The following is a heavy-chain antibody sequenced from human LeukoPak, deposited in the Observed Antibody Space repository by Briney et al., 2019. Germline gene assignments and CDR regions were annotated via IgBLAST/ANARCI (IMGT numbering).Heavy chain of an antibody. CDR1: GFSFSSYS. Sequence: GGSLRLSCAASGFSFSSYSMNWVRQAPGKGLEWVSSISSSSSYIYYADSVKGRFTISRDNAKNSLYLQMNSLRAEDTAVYYCARSRITMVRGVHPYYYYYMDVWGKGTTVTVSS. V-gene: IGHV3-21*01. J-gene: IGHJ6*03. CDR3: ARSRITMVRGVHPYYYYYMDV. D-gene: IGHD3-10*01. CDR2: ISSSSSYI.